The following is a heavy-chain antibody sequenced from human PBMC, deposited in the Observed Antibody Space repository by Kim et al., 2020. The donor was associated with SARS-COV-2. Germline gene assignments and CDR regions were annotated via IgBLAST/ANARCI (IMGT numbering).Heavy chain of an antibody. D-gene: IGHD5-18*01. CDR3: ARSGYSYGTGYYFDY. Sequence: PALKSRVTISVDASKNQFSLKLGPVTAADTAVYYCARSGYSYGTGYYFDYWGQGTLVTVSS. V-gene: IGHV4-59*01. J-gene: IGHJ4*02.